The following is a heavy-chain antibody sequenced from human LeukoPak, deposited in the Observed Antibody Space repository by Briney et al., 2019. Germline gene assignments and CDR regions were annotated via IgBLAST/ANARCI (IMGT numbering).Heavy chain of an antibody. D-gene: IGHD6-6*01. CDR3: ATNALLVPSTFDS. CDR1: GSSISDSY. V-gene: IGHV4-59*12. J-gene: IGHJ4*02. CDR2: VSDRGGT. Sequence: KPSETLSLTCSVSGSSISDSYWSWIRQPPGKQMEWIGFVSDRGGTTYNPSLRSRVNISLDTSQNQFSLKVTSVTAADTAVYYCATNALLVPSTFDSWGRGTLVIVSS.